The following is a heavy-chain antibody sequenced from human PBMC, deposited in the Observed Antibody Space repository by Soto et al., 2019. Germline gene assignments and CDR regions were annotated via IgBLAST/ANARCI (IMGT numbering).Heavy chain of an antibody. CDR2: ISYDGSNK. V-gene: IGHV3-30-3*01. D-gene: IGHD1-26*01. Sequence: QVQLVESGGGVVQPGRSLRLSCAASGFTFSSYAMHWVRQAPGKGLEWVAVISYDGSNKYYADSVKGRFTISRDNSKNTLYLQMNSLRAEDTAVYYCARGKKVGAADYWGQGTLVTVSS. CDR3: ARGKKVGAADY. J-gene: IGHJ4*02. CDR1: GFTFSSYA.